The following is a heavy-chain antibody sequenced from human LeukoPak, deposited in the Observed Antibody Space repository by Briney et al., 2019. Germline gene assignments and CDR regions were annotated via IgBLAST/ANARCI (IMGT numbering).Heavy chain of an antibody. Sequence: PSETLSLTCAVYGGSFSGYYWSWIRNPPAKGLDLNWEINHNESTNYNPSLKSRVTISVHTSKHQFSLTLSSVTAADTAVYYCAIQRQGTILYWGQGTLVTVSS. CDR2: INHNEST. CDR1: GGSFSGYY. V-gene: IGHV4-34*01. J-gene: IGHJ4*02. CDR3: AIQRQGTILY. D-gene: IGHD1-1*01.